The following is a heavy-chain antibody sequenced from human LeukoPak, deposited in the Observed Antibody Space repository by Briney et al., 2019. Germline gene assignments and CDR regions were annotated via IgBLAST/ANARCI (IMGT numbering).Heavy chain of an antibody. D-gene: IGHD3-3*01. CDR1: GFTFSSYW. V-gene: IGHV3-7*01. CDR2: IKQDGSEK. J-gene: IGHJ4*02. Sequence: GGSLRPSCAASGFTFSSYWMSWVRQAPGKGLEWVANIKQDGSEKYYVDSVKGRFTISRDNAKNSLYLQMNSLRAEDTAVYYCARAYYDFWSGPEHWGQGTLVTVSS. CDR3: ARAYYDFWSGPEH.